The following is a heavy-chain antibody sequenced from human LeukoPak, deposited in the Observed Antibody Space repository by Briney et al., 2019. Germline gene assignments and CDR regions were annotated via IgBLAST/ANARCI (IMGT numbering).Heavy chain of an antibody. V-gene: IGHV3-9*01. J-gene: IGHJ3*02. CDR1: GFTFYDYA. D-gene: IGHD5-12*01. Sequence: SLTLSCAASGFTFYDYAKLSLRHAPGKGLEWVSGISWNRRSIPYADSVKGRFTISRDNAKNSLYLQMNSLRAEDTALYYCAKADGYSGYDWGSDAFDIWGQGTMVTVSS. CDR2: ISWNRRSI. CDR3: AKADGYSGYDWGSDAFDI.